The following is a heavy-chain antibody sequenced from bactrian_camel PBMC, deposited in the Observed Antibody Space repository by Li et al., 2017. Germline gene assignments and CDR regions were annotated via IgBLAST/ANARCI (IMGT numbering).Heavy chain of an antibody. CDR1: GFTFSYP. J-gene: IGHJ4*01. CDR2: INSGDGST. D-gene: IGHD7*01. Sequence: DVQLVESGGGLVQPGGSLRLSCAASGFTFSYPMSWVRQAPGKGLEWVSHINSGDGSTYYADSVKGRFTISRDNAKNTLYLQMNSLKTEDTAVYYCATVIWHGGAPVYNYWGQGTQVTVS. V-gene: IGHV3S31*01. CDR3: ATVIWHGGAPVYNY.